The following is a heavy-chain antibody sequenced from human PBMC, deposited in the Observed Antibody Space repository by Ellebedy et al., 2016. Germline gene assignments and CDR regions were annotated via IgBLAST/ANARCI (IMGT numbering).Heavy chain of an antibody. Sequence: KFQGRVTITRDTSASTAYMELSSLRSEDTAVYYCARGGYSQNYGMDVWGQGIKVTVSS. J-gene: IGHJ6*02. CDR3: ARGGYSQNYGMDV. D-gene: IGHD6-13*01. V-gene: IGHV1-3*01.